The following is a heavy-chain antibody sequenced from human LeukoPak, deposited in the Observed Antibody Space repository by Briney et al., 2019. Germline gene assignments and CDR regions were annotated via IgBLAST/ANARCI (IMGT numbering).Heavy chain of an antibody. V-gene: IGHV3-23*01. D-gene: IGHD3-3*01. CDR2: ISGSGGSK. Sequence: PGGSLRLSCAASGFTFSSYAMSWVRQAPGKGLEWASAISGSGGSKYYADSVKGRFTISRDNSKNTLYLQMNSLRAEDTAVYYCAKMVSYYDFWSGPNSYYFDYWGQGTLVTVSS. J-gene: IGHJ4*02. CDR1: GFTFSSYA. CDR3: AKMVSYYDFWSGPNSYYFDY.